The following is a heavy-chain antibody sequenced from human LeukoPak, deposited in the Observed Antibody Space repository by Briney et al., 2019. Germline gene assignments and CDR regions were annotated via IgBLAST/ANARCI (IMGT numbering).Heavy chain of an antibody. J-gene: IGHJ4*02. CDR1: GGSISSSSYY. CDR3: ARRAGGGSGSGGYFDY. Sequence: SETLSFTCTVSGGSISSSSYYWGWIRQPPGKGLEWIGSIYYSGSTYYNPSLKSRVTISVDTSKNQFSLKLSSVTAADTAVYYCARRAGGGSGSGGYFDYWGQGTLVTVSS. D-gene: IGHD6-19*01. V-gene: IGHV4-39*01. CDR2: IYYSGST.